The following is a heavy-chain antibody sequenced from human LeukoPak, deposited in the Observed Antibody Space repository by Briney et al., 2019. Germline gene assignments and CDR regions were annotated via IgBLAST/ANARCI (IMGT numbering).Heavy chain of an antibody. V-gene: IGHV4-39*07. D-gene: IGHD2-2*01. Sequence: PSETLSLTCTVSGGSISSSSYYWGWIRQPPGKGLEWIGSIYYSGSTYYNPSLKSRVTISVDTSKNQFSLKLSSVTAADTAVYYCARGTSSVRKWFDPWGQGTLVTVSS. CDR1: GGSISSSSYY. CDR2: IYYSGST. J-gene: IGHJ5*02. CDR3: ARGTSSVRKWFDP.